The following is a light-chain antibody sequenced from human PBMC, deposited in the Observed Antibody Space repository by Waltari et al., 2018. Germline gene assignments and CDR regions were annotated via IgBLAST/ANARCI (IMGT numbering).Light chain of an antibody. CDR1: SSNIGSNV. CDR3: ASWDDSLNGWV. Sequence: QSVLTQPPSASGTPGQRVTISCSGGSSNIGSNVVTWYQQFPGTAPKLLIYSSRQRPSGVPARFSGSKSGTSASLAISGLQSEDEADFYCASWDDSLNGWVFGGGTKLTVL. J-gene: IGLJ3*02. V-gene: IGLV1-44*01. CDR2: SSR.